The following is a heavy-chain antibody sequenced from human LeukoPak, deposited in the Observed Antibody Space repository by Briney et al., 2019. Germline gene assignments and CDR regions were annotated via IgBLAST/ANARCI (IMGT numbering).Heavy chain of an antibody. D-gene: IGHD1-1*01. CDR1: GGSISSYY. J-gene: IGHJ5*02. CDR2: IYTSGST. Sequence: PSETLSLTCTVSGGSISSYYWSWIRQPAGKGLEWIGRIYTSGSTNYNPSLKSRVTMSVDTSKNQFSLKLSSVTAADTAVYYCARVRYNWNDGFGWFDPWGQGTLVTVSS. V-gene: IGHV4-4*07. CDR3: ARVRYNWNDGFGWFDP.